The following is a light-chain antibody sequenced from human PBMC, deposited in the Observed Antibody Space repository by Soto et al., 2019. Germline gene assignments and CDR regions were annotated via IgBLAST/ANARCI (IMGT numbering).Light chain of an antibody. CDR1: QSVSSN. V-gene: IGKV3-15*01. CDR2: GAS. Sequence: EIVMTQSPATLSVSPGERATLSCRASQSVSSNVAWYQQKPGQAPRLLIYGASTRATGIPARFSGSGSGTEFTLTISSLQSEDFAVYYCQKYNNWPPSFGQGTRLEIK. CDR3: QKYNNWPPS. J-gene: IGKJ5*01.